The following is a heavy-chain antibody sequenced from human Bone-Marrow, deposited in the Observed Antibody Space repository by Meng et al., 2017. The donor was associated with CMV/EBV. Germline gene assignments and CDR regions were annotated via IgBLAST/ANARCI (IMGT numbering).Heavy chain of an antibody. CDR2: INPNSGGT. V-gene: IGHV1-2*02. CDR1: GDTFSGYY. CDR3: ASDQATNGSDP. J-gene: IGHJ5*02. D-gene: IGHD1-26*01. Sequence: ASVKVSCKASGDTFSGYYMHWVRQAPGQGLEWMGWINPNSGGTNYAQKFQGRVTMTRDTSNSTAYKELSRLRSDDTAVYYCASDQATNGSDPWGQGTLVTVSS.